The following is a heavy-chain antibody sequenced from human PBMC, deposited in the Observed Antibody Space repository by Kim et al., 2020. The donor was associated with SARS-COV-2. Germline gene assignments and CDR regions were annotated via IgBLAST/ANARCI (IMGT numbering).Heavy chain of an antibody. D-gene: IGHD3-22*01. CDR1: GFTFSSYW. Sequence: GGSLRLSCAASGFTFSSYWMSWVRQALGKGLEWVANIKHDGSGKYYVDSVTGRFTISRDSAKNSLYLQMNNLRAEDAAVYYCARDGTYYYDSSGYFNDAFDIWGQGTMVTVSA. CDR2: IKHDGSGK. V-gene: IGHV3-7*01. J-gene: IGHJ3*02. CDR3: ARDGTYYYDSSGYFNDAFDI.